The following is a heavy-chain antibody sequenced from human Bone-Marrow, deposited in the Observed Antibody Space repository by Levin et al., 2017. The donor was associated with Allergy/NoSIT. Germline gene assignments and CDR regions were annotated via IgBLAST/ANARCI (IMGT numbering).Heavy chain of an antibody. V-gene: IGHV1-24*01. CDR3: ATEKKYYGSGSYYYYYYGMDV. CDR1: GYTLTELS. Sequence: ASVKVSCKVSGYTLTELSMHWVRQAPGKGLEWMGGFDPEDGETIYAQKFQGRVTMTEDTSTDTAYMELSSLRSEDTAVYYCATEKKYYGSGSYYYYYYGMDVWGQGTTVTVSS. J-gene: IGHJ6*02. D-gene: IGHD3-10*01. CDR2: FDPEDGET.